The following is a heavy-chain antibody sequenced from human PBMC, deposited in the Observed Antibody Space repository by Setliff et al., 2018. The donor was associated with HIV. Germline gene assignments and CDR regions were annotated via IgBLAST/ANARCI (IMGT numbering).Heavy chain of an antibody. CDR3: AQDPGWELPHPPFFDY. J-gene: IGHJ4*02. CDR2: ISTYNRDT. CDR1: GYTFLSYG. Sequence: GASVKVSCKVSGYTFLSYGISWVRQAPGQGLEWMGWISTYNRDTNSAQKFEDRLSLSTNSSTGTAYMELRSLRSEDTAVYYCAQDPGWELPHPPFFDYWGQGTLVTVSS. D-gene: IGHD1-7*01. V-gene: IGHV1-18*01.